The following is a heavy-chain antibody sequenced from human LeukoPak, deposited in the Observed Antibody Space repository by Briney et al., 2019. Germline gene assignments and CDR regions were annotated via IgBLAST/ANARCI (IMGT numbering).Heavy chain of an antibody. J-gene: IGHJ4*02. V-gene: IGHV3-23*01. CDR3: AKAGRFGVVIPYFDY. CDR2: ISGSGGST. D-gene: IGHD3-3*01. CDR1: GFTFSSYA. Sequence: GGSLRLSCAASGFTFSSYAMSWVRQAPGKGLEWVSAISGSGGSTYYADSVKGRFTISRDNSKNTLYLQMNSLRAEDTAVYYCAKAGRFGVVIPYFDYWGQGTLVTVSS.